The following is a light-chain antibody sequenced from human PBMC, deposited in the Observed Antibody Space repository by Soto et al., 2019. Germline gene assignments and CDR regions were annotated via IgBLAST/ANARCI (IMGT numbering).Light chain of an antibody. CDR1: QSVLYSSNNKNY. CDR3: QQYYSTPQT. CDR2: WAS. V-gene: IGKV4-1*01. Sequence: DIVLTQSPDSLAVSLGERATINCKSSQSVLYSSNNKNYLAWFQQKPGQPPKLLIYWASTRESGVPDRFSGSGSRTDFTLTISSLQAEDGAVYYCQQYYSTPQTFGQGTKLEIK. J-gene: IGKJ2*01.